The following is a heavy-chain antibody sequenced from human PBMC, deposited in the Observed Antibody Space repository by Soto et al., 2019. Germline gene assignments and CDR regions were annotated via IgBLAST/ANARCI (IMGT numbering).Heavy chain of an antibody. CDR3: ARRRIVPTTNFDY. CDR2: IFHTGAT. CDR1: GDSISSSSFY. J-gene: IGHJ4*02. V-gene: IGHV4-39*01. D-gene: IGHD1-26*01. Sequence: SETLSLTCTVSGDSISSSSFYWGWIRQPPGKGLEWIGHIFHTGATFQNPTLKSRLRMSVDTSKNQFSLNLSSVTATDTAVYYCARRRIVPTTNFDYWGQGTLVTVSS.